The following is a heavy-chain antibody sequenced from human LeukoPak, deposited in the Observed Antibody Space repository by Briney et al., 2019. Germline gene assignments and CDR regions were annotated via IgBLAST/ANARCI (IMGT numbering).Heavy chain of an antibody. J-gene: IGHJ4*02. CDR2: IRGNGDST. D-gene: IGHD3-10*01. Sequence: PGGSLRLSCAASGFTFSSYAMSWVRQAPGKGLEWVSAIRGNGDSTYYADSVKGRFTISRDSSKSTLYLQMDSLRAEDTAVYYCAKAIGVGGSGSYYSIDYWGQGTLVTVSS. CDR3: AKAIGVGGSGSYYSIDY. V-gene: IGHV3-23*01. CDR1: GFTFSSYA.